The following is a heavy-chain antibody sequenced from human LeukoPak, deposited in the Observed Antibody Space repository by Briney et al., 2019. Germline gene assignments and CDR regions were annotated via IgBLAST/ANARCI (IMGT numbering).Heavy chain of an antibody. CDR3: ARSYDSSGLAAFNWFDP. CDR2: IYYSGST. V-gene: IGHV4-39*07. D-gene: IGHD3-22*01. CDR1: GGSISSSSYY. J-gene: IGHJ5*02. Sequence: PSQTLSLTCTVSGGSISSSSYYWGWLRQPPGKGLEWIGSIYYSGSTYYNPSLKSRVTISVDTSKNQFSLKLSSVTAADTAVYYCARSYDSSGLAAFNWFDPWGQGTLVTVSS.